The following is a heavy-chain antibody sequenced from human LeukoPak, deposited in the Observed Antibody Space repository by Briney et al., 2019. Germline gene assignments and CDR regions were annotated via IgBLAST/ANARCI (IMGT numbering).Heavy chain of an antibody. CDR1: GYTFTAYY. J-gene: IGHJ4*02. V-gene: IGHV1-2*02. CDR3: TRDPPYSSSWYEGYYFDY. D-gene: IGHD6-13*01. Sequence: ASVKVSCKASGYTFTAYYIHWVRQAPGQGLEWMGWINPNSGGTNYAQKFQGRVTMTKDTSISTAYMELRRLRSDDTAAYYCTRDPPYSSSWYEGYYFDYWGQGTLVTVSS. CDR2: INPNSGGT.